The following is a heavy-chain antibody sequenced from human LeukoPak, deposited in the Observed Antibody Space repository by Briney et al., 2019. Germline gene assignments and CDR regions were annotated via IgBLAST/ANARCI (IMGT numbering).Heavy chain of an antibody. CDR1: GFTFSKYW. Sequence: GESLRLSCAAPGFTFSKYWMTWVRQAPGKGLEWVANIRGDGSVKYLLDSVKGRFTISRDNVKNSLSLEMNNLRAEDTAVYYCSRDANYYDSSRHYFDAFDIWGQGTMVTVSS. V-gene: IGHV3-7*01. CDR3: SRDANYYDSSRHYFDAFDI. CDR2: IRGDGSVK. D-gene: IGHD3-22*01. J-gene: IGHJ3*02.